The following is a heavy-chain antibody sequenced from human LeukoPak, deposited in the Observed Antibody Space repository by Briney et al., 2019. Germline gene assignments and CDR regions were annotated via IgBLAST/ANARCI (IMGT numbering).Heavy chain of an antibody. CDR1: GYTFGIYD. CDR3: GRVLGGGNSVHFDY. Sequence: GASVKVSCKASGYTFGIYDINWVRQATGQGLEWMGWINPNTGNTGYAQNFQGRVTFTRDPSISTAYMELSSLTSEDTAVYYCGRVLGGGNSVHFDYWGQGALVTVSS. D-gene: IGHD4-23*01. J-gene: IGHJ4*02. V-gene: IGHV1-8*02. CDR2: INPNTGNT.